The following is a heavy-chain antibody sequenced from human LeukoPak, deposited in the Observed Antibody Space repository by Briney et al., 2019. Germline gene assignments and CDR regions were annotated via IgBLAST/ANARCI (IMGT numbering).Heavy chain of an antibody. Sequence: GGSLRLSCAASGFTFSSYWMSWVRQAPGKGLEWVANIKQDGGEKYYVDSVKGRFTISRDNAKNSLYLQMNSLRAEDTAVYYCARVDYYGSGSSPRPYFFDYGGEGTLVTVSS. V-gene: IGHV3-7*01. J-gene: IGHJ4*02. CDR1: GFTFSSYW. CDR2: IKQDGGEK. CDR3: ARVDYYGSGSSPRPYFFDY. D-gene: IGHD3-10*01.